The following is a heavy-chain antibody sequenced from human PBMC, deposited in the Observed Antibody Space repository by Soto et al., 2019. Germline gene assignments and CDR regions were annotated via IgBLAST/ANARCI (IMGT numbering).Heavy chain of an antibody. J-gene: IGHJ5*02. CDR2: SRNKANSYTT. Sequence: GGSLRLSCAASGLTLSDHHMDWIRQAPGKGLEWVGRSRNKANSYTTEYAASVKGRFTISRDDSKNSLYLQMNSLRGDDTALYYCVNNSGWFNTWGQGALVTV. CDR3: VNNSGWFNT. CDR1: GLTLSDHH. D-gene: IGHD3-10*01. V-gene: IGHV3-72*01.